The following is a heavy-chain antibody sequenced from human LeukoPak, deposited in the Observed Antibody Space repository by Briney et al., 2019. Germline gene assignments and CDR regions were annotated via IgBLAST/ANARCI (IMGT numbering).Heavy chain of an antibody. V-gene: IGHV4-39*07. J-gene: IGHJ4*02. CDR3: ARVGDGYDYYFDY. CDR1: GGSISSSSYY. Sequence: SETLSLTCTVSGGSISSSSYYWGWIRQPPGKGLEWIGTIYYSGSTYYNSSLKSRVTISIDTSKNQFSLRLSSMTAADTAVYYCARVGDGYDYYFDYWGQGTLVTVSS. CDR2: IYYSGST. D-gene: IGHD5-18*01.